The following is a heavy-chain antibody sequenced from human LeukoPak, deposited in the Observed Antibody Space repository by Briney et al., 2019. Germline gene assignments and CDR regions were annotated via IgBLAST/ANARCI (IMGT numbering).Heavy chain of an antibody. D-gene: IGHD3-22*01. Sequence: PGGSLRLSCSASGFSFSDYDMNWIRQAPGKGLEWVSYIRSDGSTIYDAASVRGRFSTSRNNAAQSLFLQMNSLRVDDTAVYYCAREGRGYYGDFDIWGQGTLVTVSS. CDR1: GFSFSDYD. CDR2: IRSDGSTI. CDR3: AREGRGYYGDFDI. J-gene: IGHJ4*02. V-gene: IGHV3-11*01.